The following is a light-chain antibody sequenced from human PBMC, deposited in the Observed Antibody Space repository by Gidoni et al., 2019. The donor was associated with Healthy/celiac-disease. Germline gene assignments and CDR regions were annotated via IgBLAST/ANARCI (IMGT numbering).Light chain of an antibody. CDR2: KAS. CDR1: QSISSW. CDR3: QQCNSCLIT. J-gene: IGKJ5*01. Sequence: DIQMTHSPSTLSVSVGDRVTITCRASQSISSWLAWYQQKPGKAPRLLIYKASSLESGIPARFSGSGSGTEFTLTISSLQPDDFATYYCQQCNSCLITFGQGTRVEIK. V-gene: IGKV1-5*03.